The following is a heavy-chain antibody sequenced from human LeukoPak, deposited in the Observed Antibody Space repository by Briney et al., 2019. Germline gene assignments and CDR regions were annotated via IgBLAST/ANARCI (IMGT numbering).Heavy chain of an antibody. V-gene: IGHV3-7*01. Sequence: GGSLRLSCAASGLTFSDCWMTWVRQAPGKGLGWVANINQDGSDKFYVDSVRGRFSISRDNAENSLFLQMNSLRAEDTAVYYCASRVCGAVNYHGVFDFWGQGTLVTVSS. CDR1: GLTFSDCW. CDR3: ASRVCGAVNYHGVFDF. CDR2: INQDGSDK. D-gene: IGHD1-7*01. J-gene: IGHJ4*02.